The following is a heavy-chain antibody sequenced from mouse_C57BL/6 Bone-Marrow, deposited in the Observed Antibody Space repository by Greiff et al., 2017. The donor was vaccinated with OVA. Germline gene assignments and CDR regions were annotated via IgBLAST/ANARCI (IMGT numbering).Heavy chain of an antibody. CDR2: IHPNSGST. D-gene: IGHD2-4*01. CDR3: ARYYDYDRYAMDY. V-gene: IGHV1-64*01. Sequence: VQLQQPGAELVKPGASVKLSCKASGYTFTSYWMHWVKQRPGQGLEWIGMIHPNSGSTNYNEKFKSKATLTVDKSSSTAYMQLSSLTSEDSAVYYCARYYDYDRYAMDYWGQGTSVTVSS. CDR1: GYTFTSYW. J-gene: IGHJ4*01.